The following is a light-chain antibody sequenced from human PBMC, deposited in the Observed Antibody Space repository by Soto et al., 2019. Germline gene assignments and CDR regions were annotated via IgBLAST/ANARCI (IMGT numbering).Light chain of an antibody. CDR1: QSVSSN. CDR2: GAS. CDR3: QQYSNRPIT. V-gene: IGKV3-15*01. Sequence: EIVMTQSPSTLSVSPGERVTLSCRASQSVSSNLAWYQQKPGQAPRLLIYGASTRATGVPARFSGSGSGTEFTLTISSLQSEDFAVYYCQQYSNRPITFGQGTRLEIK. J-gene: IGKJ5*01.